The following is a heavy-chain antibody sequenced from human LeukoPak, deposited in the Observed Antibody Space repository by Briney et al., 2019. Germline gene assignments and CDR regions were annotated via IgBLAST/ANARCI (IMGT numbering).Heavy chain of an antibody. CDR3: ARDPDSGGSGWFDP. Sequence: ASVTVSFKASGYTFTSYAMNWVRQAPGQGLERMGWINTNTGNPTYAQGFTGRFVFSLDTSVSTAYLQISSLKAEDTAVYYCARDPDSGGSGWFDPWGQGTLVTVSS. J-gene: IGHJ5*02. CDR1: GYTFTSYA. V-gene: IGHV7-4-1*02. D-gene: IGHD2-15*01. CDR2: INTNTGNP.